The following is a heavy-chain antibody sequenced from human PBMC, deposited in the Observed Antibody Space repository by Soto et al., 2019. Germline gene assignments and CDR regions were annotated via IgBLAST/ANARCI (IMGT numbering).Heavy chain of an antibody. CDR3: ARRQQLFDY. CDR2: IYHSGST. CDR1: CYSISSGYY. D-gene: IGHD6-13*01. Sequence: SETLSLTCAVSCYSISSGYYWGWIRQPPGKGLEWIGSIYHSGSTYYNPSLKSRVTISVDTSKNQFSPKLSSVTAADTAVYYCARRQQLFDYWGQGTLVTVSS. J-gene: IGHJ4*02. V-gene: IGHV4-38-2*01.